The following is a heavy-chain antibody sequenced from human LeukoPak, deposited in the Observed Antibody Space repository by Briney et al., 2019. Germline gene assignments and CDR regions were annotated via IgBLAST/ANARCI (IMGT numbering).Heavy chain of an antibody. V-gene: IGHV3-48*03. Sequence: GGSLRLSCAASGFTFSGYEMNWVRQAPGKGLEWISYISSSGNIILYADSVRGRFTISRDNSKNTLYLQMNSLRAEDTAVYYCAKGEVAGFYYYYYMDVWGKGTTVTISS. J-gene: IGHJ6*03. CDR3: AKGEVAGFYYYYYMDV. D-gene: IGHD6-19*01. CDR2: ISSSGNII. CDR1: GFTFSGYE.